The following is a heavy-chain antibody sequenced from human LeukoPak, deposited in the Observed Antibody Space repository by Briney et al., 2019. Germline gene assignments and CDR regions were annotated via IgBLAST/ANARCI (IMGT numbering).Heavy chain of an antibody. Sequence: SETLSLTCTVSSGSISSGDYYWSWIRQPPGKGLEWIGYIYYSGSTYYNPSLKSRVTISVDTSKNQFSLKLSSVTAADTAVYYCARVIAAAGSLDYYYMDVWGKGTTVTVSS. CDR1: SGSISSGDYY. J-gene: IGHJ6*03. V-gene: IGHV4-30-4*08. CDR2: IYYSGST. CDR3: ARVIAAAGSLDYYYMDV. D-gene: IGHD6-13*01.